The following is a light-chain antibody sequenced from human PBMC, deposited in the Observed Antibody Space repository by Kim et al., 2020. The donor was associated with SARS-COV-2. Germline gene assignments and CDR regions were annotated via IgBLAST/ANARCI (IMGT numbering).Light chain of an antibody. Sequence: QSALTQPRSVSGSPGQSVTISCTGTSSDVGAYKYVSWYQHHPGKAPKLVIFDFNKRPSGVPDRFSGSKSGNTASLTISGLQAEDEADYHCCSFAGSYTWVFGGGTQLTVL. J-gene: IGLJ3*02. CDR1: SSDVGAYKY. CDR2: DFN. V-gene: IGLV2-11*01. CDR3: CSFAGSYTWV.